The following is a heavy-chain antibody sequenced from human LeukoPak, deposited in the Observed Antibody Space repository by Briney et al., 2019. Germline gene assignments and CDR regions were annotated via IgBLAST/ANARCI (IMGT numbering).Heavy chain of an antibody. V-gene: IGHV1-69*13. CDR3: ARDACSSTICSAGGNWFDP. D-gene: IGHD2-2*01. J-gene: IGHJ5*02. CDR1: GGTFSSYA. Sequence: SVKVSCKASGGTFSSYAISWVRQAPGQGLEWMGGIIPIFGTANYAQKFQGRVTITADESTSTAYMELSSLRSEDTAVYYCARDACSSTICSAGGNWFDPWGQGTLVTVSS. CDR2: IIPIFGTA.